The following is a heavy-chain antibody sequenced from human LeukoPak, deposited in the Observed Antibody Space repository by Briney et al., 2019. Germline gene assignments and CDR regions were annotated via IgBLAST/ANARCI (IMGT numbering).Heavy chain of an antibody. CDR2: IYYGGST. V-gene: IGHV4-59*01. Sequence: SSETLSLTCTVSGDSISGYYRSWIRQSPQKRLEWIAYIYYGGSTHYNPSLKSRVTLSVNSSKNQFSLELSSVTAADTGVYYCARGLIAAREYYLDSWGPGTLVTVSS. CDR1: GDSISGYY. D-gene: IGHD6-6*01. J-gene: IGHJ4*02. CDR3: ARGLIAAREYYLDS.